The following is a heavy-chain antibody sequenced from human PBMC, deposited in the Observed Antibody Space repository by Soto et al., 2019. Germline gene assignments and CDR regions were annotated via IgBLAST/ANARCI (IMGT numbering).Heavy chain of an antibody. CDR2: ISAYNGNT. V-gene: IGHV1-18*01. CDR3: ARADIVVVVAAQPFDP. D-gene: IGHD2-15*01. Sequence: GASVKVSCKASGYTFTSYGISWVRQAPGQGLEWMGWISAYNGNTNYAQKLQGRVTMTTDTSTSTAYMELRSLRSDDTALYYCARADIVVVVAAQPFDPWGQGTLVTVSS. J-gene: IGHJ5*02. CDR1: GYTFTSYG.